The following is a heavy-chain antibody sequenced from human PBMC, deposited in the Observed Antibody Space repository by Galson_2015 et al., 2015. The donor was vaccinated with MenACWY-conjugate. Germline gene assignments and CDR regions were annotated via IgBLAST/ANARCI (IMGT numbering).Heavy chain of an antibody. J-gene: IGHJ4*02. CDR1: GFTFSDYY. CDR2: ISSGHIYS. D-gene: IGHD5-12*01. Sequence: SLRLSCAASGFTFSDYYMSWIRQAPGKGLEWVAYISSGHIYSNHADSVKGRFTISRDNAKNSLFLQMNSLRAEDTAVYFCARTPRSYSGYIFEKWGQGTLVTVSS. CDR3: ARTPRSYSGYIFEK. V-gene: IGHV3-11*06.